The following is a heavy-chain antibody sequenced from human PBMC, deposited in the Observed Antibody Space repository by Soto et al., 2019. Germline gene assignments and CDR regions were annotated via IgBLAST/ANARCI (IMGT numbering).Heavy chain of an antibody. CDR1: GGTFSSYA. CDR2: IIPIFGTA. Sequence: GASVKVSCKASGGTFSSYAISWVRQAPGQGLEWMGGIIPIFGTANYAQKFQGRVTITADESTSTAYMELSSLRSEDTAVYYCARHLGDDFWSGSLGYYYYYGMDVWGQGPTVTVAS. V-gene: IGHV1-69*13. D-gene: IGHD3-3*01. J-gene: IGHJ6*02. CDR3: ARHLGDDFWSGSLGYYYYYGMDV.